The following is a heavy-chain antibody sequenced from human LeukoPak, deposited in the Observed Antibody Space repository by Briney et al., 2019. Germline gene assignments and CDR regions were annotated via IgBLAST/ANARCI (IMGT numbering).Heavy chain of an antibody. CDR3: AKGYSSSWYNGGFEGDY. J-gene: IGHJ4*02. V-gene: IGHV3-23*01. CDR2: ISGSGGNT. CDR1: GLTFSSYA. D-gene: IGHD6-13*01. Sequence: GGSLRLSCAASGLTFSSYAMTWVRQAPGKGLEWVSAISGSGGNTHYADSVKGRFTITRDNSKNTLYLRMNSLRAEDTAVYYCAKGYSSSWYNGGFEGDYWGQGTLVTVSS.